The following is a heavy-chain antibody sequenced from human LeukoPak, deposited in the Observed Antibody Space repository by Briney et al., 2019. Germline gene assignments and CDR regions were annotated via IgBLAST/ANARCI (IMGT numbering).Heavy chain of an antibody. J-gene: IGHJ3*02. CDR2: IYYSGST. V-gene: IGHV4-59*01. Sequence: PSETLSLTCTVSGGSISSYYWSWIRQPPGKGLEWIGYIYYSGSTNYNPSLKSRVTISVDTSKNQFSLKLSSVTAADTAVYYCARRGSGWYMNAFDIWGQGTMVTVSS. CDR3: ARRGSGWYMNAFDI. CDR1: GGSISSYY. D-gene: IGHD6-19*01.